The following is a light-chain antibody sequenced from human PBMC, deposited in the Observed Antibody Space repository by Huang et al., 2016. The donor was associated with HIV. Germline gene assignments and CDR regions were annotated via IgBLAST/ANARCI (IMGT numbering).Light chain of an antibody. CDR3: MQSLQRLT. CDR2: RAS. CDR1: QSLVQDNGYSY. V-gene: IGKV2-28*01. J-gene: IGKJ4*01. Sequence: DIVMTQSPLSLPVTPGAPASISCRSSQSLVQDNGYSYLDWYLQKPGQSPQVLIYRASVRAHGIPDRVSGGGSGTNCTLEINRVDAEDVGTYYCMQSLQRLTFGGGTRLEIK.